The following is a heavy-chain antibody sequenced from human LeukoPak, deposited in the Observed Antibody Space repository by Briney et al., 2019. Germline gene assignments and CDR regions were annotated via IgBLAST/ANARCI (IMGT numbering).Heavy chain of an antibody. D-gene: IGHD6-25*01. J-gene: IGHJ4*02. V-gene: IGHV3-33*01. CDR3: AREGSEVHYYFDY. CDR1: GFTFSSYG. CDR2: IWYDGSNK. Sequence: GGSLRLSCAASGFTFSSYGMHWVRQAPGKGLEWVAVIWYDGSNKYYADSVKGRFTISRDNSKNTLYLQMNSLRAEDTAVYYCAREGSEVHYYFDYWGQGTLVTVSS.